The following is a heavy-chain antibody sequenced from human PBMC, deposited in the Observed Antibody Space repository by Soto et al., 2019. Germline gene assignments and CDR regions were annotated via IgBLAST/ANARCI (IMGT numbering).Heavy chain of an antibody. J-gene: IGHJ4*02. V-gene: IGHV4-59*01. D-gene: IGHD2-15*01. CDR3: ARVHRYCSGGSCYLIDY. Sequence: QVQLQESGPGLVKPSETLSLTSTVSGGSISGYYWSWIRQPPGEGLEWIGYIYYTGSTDYNPSLKSRVTISLDTPKSQFSLKLSSVTAADTAVYYCARVHRYCSGGSCYLIDYWGQGTLVTVSS. CDR2: IYYTGST. CDR1: GGSISGYY.